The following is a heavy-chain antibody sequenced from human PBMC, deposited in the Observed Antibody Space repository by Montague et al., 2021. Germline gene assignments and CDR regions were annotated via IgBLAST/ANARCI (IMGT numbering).Heavy chain of an antibody. V-gene: IGHV3-15*01. J-gene: IGHJ4*02. CDR3: TTGFNTWTYGIFC. D-gene: IGHD1-7*01. Sequence: SLRLSCAASGFTFSNAWMSWVRQAPGKGLEWVGRIKRKTDGGTTDYAAPVKGRFTISRDDSKNTLYLQMNSLETEDTAVYYCTTGFNTWTYGIFCWGLGSLVTVSS. CDR2: IKRKTDGGTT. CDR1: GFTFSNAW.